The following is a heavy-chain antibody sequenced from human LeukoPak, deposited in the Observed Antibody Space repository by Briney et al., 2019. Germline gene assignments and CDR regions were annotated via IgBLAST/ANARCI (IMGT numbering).Heavy chain of an antibody. CDR3: AKKYSGSYLSDFDS. V-gene: IGHV3-23*01. J-gene: IGHJ4*02. Sequence: GGSLRLSCAASGFTFSSYAMSWVRQAPGKGLEWVSAISGSDGSTYYADSVKGRFTISRDNSKNTVYLQMNNLRAEDTAVYYCAKKYSGSYLSDFDSWGQGTLVTVSS. CDR1: GFTFSSYA. D-gene: IGHD1-26*01. CDR2: ISGSDGST.